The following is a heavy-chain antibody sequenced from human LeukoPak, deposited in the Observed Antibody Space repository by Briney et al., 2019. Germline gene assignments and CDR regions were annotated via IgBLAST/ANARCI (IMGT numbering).Heavy chain of an antibody. D-gene: IGHD3-22*01. J-gene: IGHJ4*02. V-gene: IGHV3-30-3*01. CDR3: ARDLRVYYYDSSGYSPFGY. Sequence: GGSLRLSCAASGFTFSSYAMHWVRQAPGKGLEWVAVISYDGSNKYYADSVKGRFTISRDNSKNTLYLQMNSLRAEDTAVYYCARDLRVYYYDSSGYSPFGYWGQGTLVTVSS. CDR2: ISYDGSNK. CDR1: GFTFSSYA.